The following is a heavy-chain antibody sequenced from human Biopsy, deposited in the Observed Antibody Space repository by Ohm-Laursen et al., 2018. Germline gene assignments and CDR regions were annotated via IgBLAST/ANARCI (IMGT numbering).Heavy chain of an antibody. D-gene: IGHD3-9*01. CDR3: ARDETGSSVFGPYYYGMDV. J-gene: IGHJ6*02. Sequence: ASVKVSCKASGYSFTKYYINWVRQAPGQGLEWMGIINPTGGTTSYAEKFQGRVTLTRDTSTGTVYLELNSLIYEDTALNYCARDETGSSVFGPYYYGMDVWGQGTTVTVSS. CDR1: GYSFTKYY. V-gene: IGHV1-46*01. CDR2: INPTGGTT.